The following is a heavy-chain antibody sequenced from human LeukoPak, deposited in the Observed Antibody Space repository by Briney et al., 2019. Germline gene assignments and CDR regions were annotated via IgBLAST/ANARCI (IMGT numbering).Heavy chain of an antibody. Sequence: SETLSLTCTVSGGSISSGDYYWSWIRQPPGKGLEWIGYIYYSGSTYYNPSLKSRVTISVDTSKNQFSLKLSSVTAADTAVYYCAAEMAANYYFDYWGQGTLVTVSS. D-gene: IGHD5-24*01. J-gene: IGHJ4*02. CDR1: GGSISSGDYY. CDR3: AAEMAANYYFDY. V-gene: IGHV4-30-4*01. CDR2: IYYSGST.